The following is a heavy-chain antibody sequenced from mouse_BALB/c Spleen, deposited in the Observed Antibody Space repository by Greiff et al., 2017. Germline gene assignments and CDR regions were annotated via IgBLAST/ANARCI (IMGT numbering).Heavy chain of an antibody. CDR3: ARYTVGYFDV. D-gene: IGHD1-1*01. Sequence: EVKLMESGGGLVKPGGSLKLSCAASGFTFSDYYMYWVRQTPEKRLEWVATISDGGSYTYYPDSVKGRFTISRDNAKNNLYLQMSSLKSEDTAMYYCARYTVGYFDVWGAGTTVTVSS. CDR1: GFTFSDYY. CDR2: ISDGGSYT. J-gene: IGHJ1*01. V-gene: IGHV5-4*02.